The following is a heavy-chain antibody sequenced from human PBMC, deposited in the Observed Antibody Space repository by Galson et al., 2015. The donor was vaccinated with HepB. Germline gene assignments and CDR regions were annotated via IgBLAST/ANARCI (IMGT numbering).Heavy chain of an antibody. CDR3: ARGGTTSKRAYVVDY. V-gene: IGHV3-21*01. J-gene: IGHJ4*02. CDR2: IRSTSRYI. CDR1: GFNFSTYN. Sequence: SLRLSCAASGFNFSTYNMNWVRQAPGKGLEWVSSIRSTSRYIYYADSVKGRFTISRDNAKNSLYLQMTSLRAEDTAVYYCARGGTTSKRAYVVDYWGQGTLVTVS. D-gene: IGHD1-1*01.